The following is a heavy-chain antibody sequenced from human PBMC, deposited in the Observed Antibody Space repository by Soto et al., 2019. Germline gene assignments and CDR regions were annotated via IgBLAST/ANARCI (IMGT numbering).Heavy chain of an antibody. CDR3: ARDLYYYDSSAPHWGY. V-gene: IGHV3-21*01. CDR2: ISSSSSYI. CDR1: GFTFSSYS. Sequence: GGSLRLSCAASGFTFSSYSMNWVRQAPGKGLEWVSSISSSSSYIYYADSVKGRFTISRDNAKNSLYLQMNSLRAEDTAVYYCARDLYYYDSSAPHWGYWGQGTLVTVSS. D-gene: IGHD3-22*01. J-gene: IGHJ4*02.